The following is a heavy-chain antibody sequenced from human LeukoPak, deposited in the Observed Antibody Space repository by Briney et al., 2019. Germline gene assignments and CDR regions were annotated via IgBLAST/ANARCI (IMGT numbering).Heavy chain of an antibody. V-gene: IGHV3-64*01. Sequence: QTGGSLRLSCAASGFTFSSYAMRWVRQAPGKGLEYVSAISSNGGSTYYANSVKGRFTISRDNSKNTLYLQMGSLRAEDMAVYYCARHGHYDFWSGYSLDYWGQGTLVTVSS. J-gene: IGHJ4*02. D-gene: IGHD3-3*01. CDR1: GFTFSSYA. CDR2: ISSNGGST. CDR3: ARHGHYDFWSGYSLDY.